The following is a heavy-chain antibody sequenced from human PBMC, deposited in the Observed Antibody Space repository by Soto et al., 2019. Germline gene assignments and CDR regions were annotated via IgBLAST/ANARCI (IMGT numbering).Heavy chain of an antibody. CDR2: IHSSWST. CDR3: ARDPWFDP. CDR1: GGSISSGNYF. J-gene: IGHJ5*02. Sequence: QVQLQESGPGLVKPSQTLSLTCTVSGGSISSGNYFWSWVRQPPGKGLEWIGYIHSSWSTDYNPSLKSRLTISVDTSKNQFSLRLTSVTAADTAVYYCARDPWFDPWGQGTLVTVSS. V-gene: IGHV4-30-4*01.